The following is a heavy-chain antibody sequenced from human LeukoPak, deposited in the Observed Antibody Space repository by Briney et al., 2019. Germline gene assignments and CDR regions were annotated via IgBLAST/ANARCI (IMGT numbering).Heavy chain of an antibody. D-gene: IGHD3-3*01. CDR2: ISGSGGST. Sequence: GGSLRLSCAASGFTFSSYAMSWVRQAPGKGLEWVSAISGSGGSTYYADSVKGRFTISRDNSKNTLYLQMNSLRAEDTAVYYCAKDGGLVLRFLGWLYTNVYFDYWGQGTLVTVSS. J-gene: IGHJ4*02. CDR3: AKDGGLVLRFLGWLYTNVYFDY. CDR1: GFTFSSYA. V-gene: IGHV3-23*01.